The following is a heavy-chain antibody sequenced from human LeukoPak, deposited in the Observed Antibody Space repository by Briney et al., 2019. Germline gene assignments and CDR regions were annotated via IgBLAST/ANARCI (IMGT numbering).Heavy chain of an antibody. Sequence: ASVKVSCTASGYTFTSYGISWVRQAPGQGLEWMGWISAYNGNTNYAQKLQGRVTMTTDTSTSTAYMELRSLRSDDTAVYYCARSDTAMVSYYFDYWGQGTLVTVSS. CDR1: GYTFTSYG. CDR2: ISAYNGNT. D-gene: IGHD5-18*01. V-gene: IGHV1-18*01. J-gene: IGHJ4*02. CDR3: ARSDTAMVSYYFDY.